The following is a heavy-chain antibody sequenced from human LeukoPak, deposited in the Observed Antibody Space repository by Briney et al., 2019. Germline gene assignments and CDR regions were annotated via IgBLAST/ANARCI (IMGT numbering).Heavy chain of an antibody. Sequence: SETLSLTCTVSGGSISRSSYYWGWIRQPPGKGLEWIGSIYYSGSTYYNPSLKSRVTISVDTSKNQFSLKLSSVTAADTAVYYCARAYVSSTSCCWFDPWGQGTLVTVSS. CDR3: ARAYVSSTSCCWFDP. D-gene: IGHD2-2*01. J-gene: IGHJ5*02. CDR2: IYYSGST. V-gene: IGHV4-39*07. CDR1: GGSISRSSYY.